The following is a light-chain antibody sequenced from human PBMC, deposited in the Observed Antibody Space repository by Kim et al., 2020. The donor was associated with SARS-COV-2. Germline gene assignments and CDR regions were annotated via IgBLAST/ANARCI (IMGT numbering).Light chain of an antibody. CDR2: SNN. Sequence: PGQRVTILCSGSSPNIRSNTVNWDQQPPGTAPKPLIYSNNQRPSGVPDRFSGSKSGTSASLAISGLQSEDEADYYCAAWDDSLNLVFGGGTQLTVL. V-gene: IGLV1-44*01. CDR1: SPNIRSNT. J-gene: IGLJ2*01. CDR3: AAWDDSLNLV.